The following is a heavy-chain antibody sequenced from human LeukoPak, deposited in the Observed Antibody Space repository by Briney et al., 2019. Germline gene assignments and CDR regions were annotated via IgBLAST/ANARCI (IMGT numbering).Heavy chain of an antibody. CDR3: ARVGKGYYGSGSLDY. D-gene: IGHD3-10*01. CDR1: GGSISSSSYY. CDR2: IYYSGST. Sequence: SETLSLTCTVSGGSISSSSYYWGWIRQPPGKGLEWIGSIYYSGSTYYNPSLKSRVTISVDTSKNQFSLKLSSVTAADTAVYYCARVGKGYYGSGSLDYWGQGTLVTVSS. J-gene: IGHJ4*02. V-gene: IGHV4-39*07.